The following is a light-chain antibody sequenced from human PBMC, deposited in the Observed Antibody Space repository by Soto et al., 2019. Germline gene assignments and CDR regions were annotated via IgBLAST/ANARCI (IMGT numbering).Light chain of an antibody. CDR3: QQYHDWGE. CDR1: QSVATSQ. V-gene: IGKV3-20*01. Sequence: EIVLTQSPGTLSLSPGERATLFCRASQSVATSQLAWYQQKPGQAPRLLIGASSRATGVPDRFIASGSGTDFTLTISRLEPEDFAVYYCQQYHDWGEFGQGTKVEIK. J-gene: IGKJ1*01. CDR2: GAS.